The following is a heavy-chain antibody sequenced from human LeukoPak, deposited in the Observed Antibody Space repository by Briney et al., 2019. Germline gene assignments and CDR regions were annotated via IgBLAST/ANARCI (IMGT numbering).Heavy chain of an antibody. V-gene: IGHV4-39*07. D-gene: IGHD6-13*01. CDR1: GGSISSSSYY. CDR2: IYYSGST. J-gene: IGHJ4*02. Sequence: PSETLSLTCTVSGGSISSSSYYWGWIRQPPGKGLEWIGSIYYSGSTYYNPSLKSRVTISVDTSKNQFSLKLSSVTAADTAVYYCARAKGGGYSSSWPLDYWGQGTLVTVSS. CDR3: ARAKGGGYSSSWPLDY.